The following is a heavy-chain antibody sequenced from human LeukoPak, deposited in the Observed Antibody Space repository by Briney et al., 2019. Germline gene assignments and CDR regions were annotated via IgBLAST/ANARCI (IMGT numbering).Heavy chain of an antibody. V-gene: IGHV3-7*01. CDR3: ARDHLWSSDV. CDR1: GFTFRSYW. J-gene: IGHJ6*04. D-gene: IGHD3-10*01. CDR2: IKQDGSEK. Sequence: GGSLRLSCAPSGFTFRSYWMSWDRQAPGKGLEWVANIKQDGSEKYYVDSVKGRFTISRDNAKNSLYLQMNSLRAEDTAVYYCARDHLWSSDVWGKGTTVTVSS.